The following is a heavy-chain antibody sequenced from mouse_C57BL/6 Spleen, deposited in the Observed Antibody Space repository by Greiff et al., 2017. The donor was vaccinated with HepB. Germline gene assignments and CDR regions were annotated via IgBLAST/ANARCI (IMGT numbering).Heavy chain of an antibody. CDR3: ARHEDYYGSSYFDY. CDR2: ISSGGSYT. Sequence: VQLKESGGDLVKPGGSLKLSCAASGFTFSSYGMSWVRQTPDKRLEWVATISSGGSYTYYPDSVKGRFTISRDNAKNTLYLQMSSLKSEDTAMYYCARHEDYYGSSYFDYWGQGTTLTVSS. J-gene: IGHJ2*01. CDR1: GFTFSSYG. V-gene: IGHV5-6*01. D-gene: IGHD1-1*01.